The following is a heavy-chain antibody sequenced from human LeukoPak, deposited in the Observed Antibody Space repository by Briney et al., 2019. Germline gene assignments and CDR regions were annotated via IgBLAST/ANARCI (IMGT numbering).Heavy chain of an antibody. D-gene: IGHD3-10*01. J-gene: IGHJ5*02. CDR2: MYYSGST. V-gene: IGHV4-39*01. CDR1: GGSISNNNYY. CDR3: ARRRFGDPEADP. Sequence: SETLSLTCTVSGGSISNNNYYWGWIRQPPGKGLEWIGTMYYSGSTYYNPSLKSRVTISVDTSKNQFSLKLSSVTAADTAVYYCARRRFGDPEADPWGQGTLVTVSS.